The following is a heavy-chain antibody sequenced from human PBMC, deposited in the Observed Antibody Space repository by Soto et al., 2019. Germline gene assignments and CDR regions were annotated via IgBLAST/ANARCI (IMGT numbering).Heavy chain of an antibody. D-gene: IGHD2-21*02. CDR1: GYTFTSYY. CDR3: ARGGIVVVTAILPIDY. CDR2: INPSGGST. V-gene: IGHV1-46*01. J-gene: IGHJ4*02. Sequence: QVQLVQSGAEVKKPGASVKVSCKASGYTFTSYYMHWVRQAPGQGLEWMGIINPSGGSTSYAQKFQGRVTMTRDTSTSTVYMELSSLRSEDTAVYYCARGGIVVVTAILPIDYWGQGTLVTVSS.